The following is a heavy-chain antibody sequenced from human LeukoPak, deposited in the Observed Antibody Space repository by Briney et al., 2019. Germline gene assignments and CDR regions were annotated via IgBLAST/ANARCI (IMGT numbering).Heavy chain of an antibody. CDR1: GFTFTSHW. CDR2: IKPDGSEK. J-gene: IGHJ3*01. CDR3: ARDSD. D-gene: IGHD3-10*01. Sequence: PGGSLRLSCAASGFTFTSHWMSWVRQAPGKGLEWVANIKPDGSEKYYVDSVKGRFTISRDSAENSLFLQMNSLRAEDTAVYYCARDSDRGQGTMVTVSS. V-gene: IGHV3-7*01.